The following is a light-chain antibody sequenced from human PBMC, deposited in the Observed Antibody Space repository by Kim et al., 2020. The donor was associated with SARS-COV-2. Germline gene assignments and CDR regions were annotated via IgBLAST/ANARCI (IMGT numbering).Light chain of an antibody. J-gene: IGKJ1*01. CDR3: PQYYSSTPWT. Sequence: DIVMTQSPDSLAVSLGQRATINCKSSQSVLYSVNKRNHLAWYQQKPGQPPKLLIYWASTRESGVPERSSGSGSATDFTLTIGSLQAEDVAFYYCPQYYSSTPWTFGEGTKVDIK. CDR1: QSVLYSVNKRNH. CDR2: WAS. V-gene: IGKV4-1*01.